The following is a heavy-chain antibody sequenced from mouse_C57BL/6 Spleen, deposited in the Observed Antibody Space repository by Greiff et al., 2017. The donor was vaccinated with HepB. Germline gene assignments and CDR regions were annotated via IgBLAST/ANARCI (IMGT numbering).Heavy chain of an antibody. CDR3: ARGGYGNHWYFDV. CDR1: GYAFSSYW. V-gene: IGHV1-80*01. Sequence: QVQLQQSGAELVKPGASVKISCKASGYAFSSYWMNWVKQRPGKGLEWIGQIYPGDGDTNYNGKFKGKAKLTADKSSSTAYMQLSSLTSEDSAVYFCARGGYGNHWYFDVWGTGTTVTVSS. CDR2: IYPGDGDT. J-gene: IGHJ1*03. D-gene: IGHD2-10*02.